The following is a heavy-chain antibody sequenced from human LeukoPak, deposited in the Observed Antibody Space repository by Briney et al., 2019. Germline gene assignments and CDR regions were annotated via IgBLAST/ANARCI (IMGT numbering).Heavy chain of an antibody. D-gene: IGHD2-21*02. CDR2: INPNSGGT. V-gene: IGHV1-2*06. Sequence: ASVKVSCKASGYTFTGYYMHWVRQAPGQGLEWMGRINPNSGGTNYAQKFQGRVTMTRDTSISTAYMELSRLRSDDTAVYYCARDGWYCGGDCYDAFDIWGQGTTVTVSS. J-gene: IGHJ3*02. CDR3: ARDGWYCGGDCYDAFDI. CDR1: GYTFTGYY.